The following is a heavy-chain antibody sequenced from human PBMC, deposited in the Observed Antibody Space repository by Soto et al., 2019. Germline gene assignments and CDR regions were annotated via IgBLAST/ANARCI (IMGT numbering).Heavy chain of an antibody. Sequence: PSETLSLTCTVSGGSINNYYWSWIRQPPGKGLEWIGYIYYSGSTNYNPSLKSRVTISVDTSKNQFSLNLSSVTAADTALYYCARGYCSGTSCRGYFYSWGQGTLVTVSS. CDR1: GGSINNYY. D-gene: IGHD2-2*01. CDR2: IYYSGST. V-gene: IGHV4-59*01. J-gene: IGHJ4*02. CDR3: ARGYCSGTSCRGYFYS.